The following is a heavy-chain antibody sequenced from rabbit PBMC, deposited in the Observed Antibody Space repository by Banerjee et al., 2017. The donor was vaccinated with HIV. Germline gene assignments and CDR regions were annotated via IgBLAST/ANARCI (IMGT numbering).Heavy chain of an antibody. J-gene: IGHJ4*01. D-gene: IGHD1-1*01. CDR1: GFTISSTYW. CDR3: ARGTTSSGWYIPYFNL. CDR2: IYTGSGGST. V-gene: IGHV1S40*01. Sequence: QSLEESGGDLVKPGASLTLTCTASGFTISSTYWICWVRQAPGKGLEWIACIYTGSGGSTYYASWAKGRFTISKTSSTTVTLQLTSLTAADTATYFCARGTTSSGWYIPYFNLWGQGTLVTVS.